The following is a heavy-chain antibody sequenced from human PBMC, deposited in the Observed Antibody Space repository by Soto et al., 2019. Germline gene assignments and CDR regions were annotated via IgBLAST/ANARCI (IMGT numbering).Heavy chain of an antibody. V-gene: IGHV1-69*13. CDR3: ARLYYYDSSGYYYYYYGMDV. CDR1: GGTFSSYA. CDR2: IIPIFGTA. J-gene: IGHJ6*02. D-gene: IGHD3-22*01. Sequence: SVKVSCKASGGTFSSYAISWVRQAPGQGLEWMGGIIPIFGTANYAQKFQGRVTITADESTSTAYMELSSLRSEDTAVYYRARLYYYDSSGYYYYYYGMDVWGQGTTVTVSS.